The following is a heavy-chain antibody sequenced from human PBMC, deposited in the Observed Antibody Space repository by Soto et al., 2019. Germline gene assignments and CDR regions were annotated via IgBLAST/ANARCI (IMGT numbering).Heavy chain of an antibody. CDR2: IIPLFGTT. D-gene: IGHD7-27*01. J-gene: IGHJ6*02. V-gene: IGHV1-69*01. CDR3: AAELGFRKLSVV. CDR1: GDTFKNCV. Sequence: QVQVVQSGVEVRRPGSSVKVSCKASGDTFKNCVISWVRQAPGQGLEWMGGIIPLFGTTDFAQRFQGRLTITTDESPTTAYMELSRLRSEDTATYYCAAELGFRKLSVVWGQGTTVIVSS.